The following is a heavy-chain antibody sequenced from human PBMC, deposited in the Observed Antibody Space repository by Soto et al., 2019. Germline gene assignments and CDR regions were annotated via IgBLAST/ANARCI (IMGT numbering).Heavy chain of an antibody. CDR3: ARASPGYYDSRGWNAFNI. D-gene: IGHD3-22*01. CDR1: GFTFSSYW. V-gene: IGHV3-74*01. CDR2: INSDGSST. Sequence: GGSLRLSCAASGFTFSSYWMHWVRQAPGKGLVWVSRINSDGSSTSYADSVKGRFTISRDNAKNTLYLQMNRLRAEDTAVYYCARASPGYYDSRGWNAFNIVDQGTMVTVSS. J-gene: IGHJ3*02.